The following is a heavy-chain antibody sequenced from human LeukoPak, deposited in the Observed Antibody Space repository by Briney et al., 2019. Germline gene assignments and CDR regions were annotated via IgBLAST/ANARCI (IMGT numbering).Heavy chain of an antibody. CDR2: IRYDGSNK. V-gene: IGHV3-30*02. CDR1: GFTFSSYG. Sequence: PGGSLRLSCAASGFTFSSYGMHWVRQAPGKGLEWVAFIRYDGSNKYYADSVKGRFTISRDNSKNTLYLQMNSLRAEDTAVYYCAKVDPLSLELDYWGQGTLVAVSS. CDR3: AKVDPLSLELDY. J-gene: IGHJ4*02. D-gene: IGHD2-2*03.